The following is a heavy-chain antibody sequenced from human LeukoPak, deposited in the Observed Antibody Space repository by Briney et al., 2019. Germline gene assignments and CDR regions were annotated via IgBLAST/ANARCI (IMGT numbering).Heavy chain of an antibody. CDR1: GGSFSGYY. Sequence: SETLSLTCAVYGGSFSGYYWSWIRQPPGKGLEWIGEINHSGSTNYNPSLKSRVTISVDTSKNQFSLKLSSVTAADTAVYYCARGGRDILTNNYFDYGGQRTLVTVSS. CDR3: ARGGRDILTNNYFDY. D-gene: IGHD3-9*01. J-gene: IGHJ4*02. CDR2: INHSGST. V-gene: IGHV4-34*01.